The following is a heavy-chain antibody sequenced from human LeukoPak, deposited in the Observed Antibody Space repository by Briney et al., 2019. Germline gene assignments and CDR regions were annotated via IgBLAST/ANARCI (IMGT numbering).Heavy chain of an antibody. CDR1: GFTFSSYW. J-gene: IGHJ4*02. V-gene: IGHV3-7*01. CDR3: ARDTGCSGGTCYSFYDY. D-gene: IGHD2-15*01. Sequence: GSLRLSCAASGFTFSSYWMTWVRQAPGKGLEWVANIKQDGSEKYHVDSVKSRLTISRDNAKNSLYLQMNSLRAEDTAVYYCARDTGCSGGTCYSFYDYWGQGTLVTVSS. CDR2: IKQDGSEK.